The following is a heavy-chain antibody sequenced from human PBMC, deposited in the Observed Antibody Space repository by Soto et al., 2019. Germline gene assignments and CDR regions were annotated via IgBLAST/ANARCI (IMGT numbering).Heavy chain of an antibody. D-gene: IGHD2-2*01. V-gene: IGHV3-23*01. CDR1: ETLLCSYA. Sequence: SWGVPETLLCSYAMSWVRQAPGKGLEWVSAISGSGGSTYYADSVKGRFTISRDNSKNTLYLQMNSLRAEDTAVYYCAKASGYCSSTSCYGPAFDYWGQGTLVTVSS. CDR2: ISGSGGST. CDR3: AKASGYCSSTSCYGPAFDY. J-gene: IGHJ4*02.